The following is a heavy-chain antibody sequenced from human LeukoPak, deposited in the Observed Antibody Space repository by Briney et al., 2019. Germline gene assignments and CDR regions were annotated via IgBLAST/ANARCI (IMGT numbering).Heavy chain of an antibody. D-gene: IGHD4-23*01. V-gene: IGHV4-4*07. J-gene: IGHJ3*02. CDR1: GDSINGYY. CDR2: ISTSGST. Sequence: PSETLSLTCTVSGDSINGYYWSWVRQPAGQGLEWIGRISTSGSTYYNPSLKSRVTISVDTSKNQFSLKLSSVTAADTAVYYCALGGGNSDPDAFDIWGQGTMVTVSS. CDR3: ALGGGNSDPDAFDI.